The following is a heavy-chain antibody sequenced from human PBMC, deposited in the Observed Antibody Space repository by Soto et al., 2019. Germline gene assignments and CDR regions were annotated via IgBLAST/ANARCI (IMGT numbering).Heavy chain of an antibody. J-gene: IGHJ4*02. D-gene: IGHD3-10*01. CDR3: VRGRYGSEIH. CDR2: LYNGGAT. V-gene: IGHV3-53*04. Sequence: PGGSLRLSCAASGFIVSSNYMTWVRQAPGKGLEWVSLLYNGGATHYAASVKGRFTISSHSSQNTIFLQMNSLRTEDTATYYCVRGRYGSEIHWGQGTKVTVSS. CDR1: GFIVSSNY.